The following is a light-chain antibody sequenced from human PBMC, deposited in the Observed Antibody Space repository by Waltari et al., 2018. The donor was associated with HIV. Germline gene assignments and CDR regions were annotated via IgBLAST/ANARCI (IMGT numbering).Light chain of an antibody. CDR3: AAYDDRLPGWM. V-gene: IGLV1-47*01. J-gene: IGLJ3*02. CDR1: ISNIGSNS. Sequence: QSVLTQPPSASGTPGQRVTISCSGSISNIGSNSVYWYQQHPGMAPNVLIYRNDQRPSGVPARFSVSRSGTSASLAISGLRSEDEADYYCAAYDDRLPGWMFGGGTKLTVL. CDR2: RND.